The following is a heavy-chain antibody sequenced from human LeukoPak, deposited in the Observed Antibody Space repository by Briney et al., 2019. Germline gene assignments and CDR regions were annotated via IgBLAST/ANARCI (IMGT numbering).Heavy chain of an antibody. J-gene: IGHJ1*01. CDR1: GGTFSGYA. CDR3: ARFIPYDSSGYYYGAEYFQH. CDR2: IIPILGIA. D-gene: IGHD3-22*01. V-gene: IGHV1-69*04. Sequence: SVKVSCKASGGTFSGYAISWVRQAPGQGLEWMGRIIPILGIANYAQKFQGRVTITADKSTSTAYMELSSLRSEDTAVYYCARFIPYDSSGYYYGAEYFQHWGQGTLVTVSS.